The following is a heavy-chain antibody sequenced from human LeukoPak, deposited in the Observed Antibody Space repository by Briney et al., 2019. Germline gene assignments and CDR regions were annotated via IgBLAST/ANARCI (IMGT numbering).Heavy chain of an antibody. CDR3: ARGNYDILTGYYPAYAFDI. D-gene: IGHD3-9*01. CDR1: GGSISSGSYY. Sequence: TSETLSLTCTVSGGSISSGSYYWSWIRQPAGKGLEWIGRIYTSGSTNYNPSLKSRVTISVDTSKNQFSLKLTSVTAADTAVYYCARGNYDILTGYYPAYAFDIWGQGTMVTVSS. CDR2: IYTSGST. V-gene: IGHV4-61*02. J-gene: IGHJ3*02.